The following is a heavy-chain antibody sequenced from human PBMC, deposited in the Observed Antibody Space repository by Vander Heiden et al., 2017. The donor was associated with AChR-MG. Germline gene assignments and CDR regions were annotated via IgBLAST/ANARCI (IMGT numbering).Heavy chain of an antibody. CDR1: GGSISSSSYY. Sequence: QLQLQESGPGLVKPSETLSLTCTVSGGSISSSSYYWGWIRQPPGKGLGWIGSIYYSGSTYYNPSLKSRVTISVDTSKNQFSLKLSSVTAADTAVYYCARHSQYSSGWYPYNWFDPWGQGTLVTVSS. J-gene: IGHJ5*02. V-gene: IGHV4-39*01. CDR2: IYYSGST. CDR3: ARHSQYSSGWYPYNWFDP. D-gene: IGHD6-19*01.